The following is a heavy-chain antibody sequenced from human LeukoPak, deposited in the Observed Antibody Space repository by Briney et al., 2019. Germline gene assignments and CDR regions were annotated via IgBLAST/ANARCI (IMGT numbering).Heavy chain of an antibody. Sequence: GESLKISCKGSGYSFTSYWIGWVRQMPGKGLEWMGIIYPGDSDTRYSPSFQGQVTISADKSISTAYLQWSSLKASDTAMYYCARGYCSGGSCSPIDYWGQGTLVTVSS. CDR3: ARGYCSGGSCSPIDY. CDR1: GYSFTSYW. V-gene: IGHV5-51*01. CDR2: IYPGDSDT. D-gene: IGHD2-15*01. J-gene: IGHJ4*02.